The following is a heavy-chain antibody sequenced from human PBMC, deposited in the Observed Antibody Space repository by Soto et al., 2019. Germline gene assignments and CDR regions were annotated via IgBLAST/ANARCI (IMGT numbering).Heavy chain of an antibody. CDR1: GFSFSSYA. J-gene: IGHJ5*02. Sequence: QVRLVESGGGVVQPGRSLRLSCTASGFSFSSYAMYWFRQPPGKGLEWVAVISHDGINKHYADSVKGRVTVSRDNSNQSLDLQLNSLRGEDTAMYYCARDMYSSDYFVKWFEPWGQGTLVPVSS. V-gene: IGHV3-30-3*01. CDR2: ISHDGINK. CDR3: ARDMYSSDYFVKWFEP. D-gene: IGHD6-19*01.